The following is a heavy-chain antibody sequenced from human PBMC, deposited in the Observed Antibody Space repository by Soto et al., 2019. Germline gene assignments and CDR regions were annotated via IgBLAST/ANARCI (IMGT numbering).Heavy chain of an antibody. CDR3: ARAPPVVVPAANYYYYYMDV. Sequence: QVQLVQSGAEVKKPGSSVKVSCKASGGTFSSYTISWVRQAPGQGLEWMGRIIPILGIATYAQKFQGRVTITADKSTSTAYMELSSLRSEDTAVYYCARAPPVVVPAANYYYYYMDVWGKGTTVTVSS. D-gene: IGHD2-2*01. CDR1: GGTFSSYT. J-gene: IGHJ6*03. CDR2: IIPILGIA. V-gene: IGHV1-69*02.